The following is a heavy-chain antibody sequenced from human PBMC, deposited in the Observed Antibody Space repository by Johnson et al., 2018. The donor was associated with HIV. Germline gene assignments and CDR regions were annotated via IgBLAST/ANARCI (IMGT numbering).Heavy chain of an antibody. J-gene: IGHJ3*02. D-gene: IGHD6-19*01. CDR2: ISYDGSNK. V-gene: IGHV3-30-3*01. CDR3: ARDTRQWDAFDI. Sequence: QVQLVESGGGVVQPGRSLRLSCAASGFTFSSYAMHWVRQAPGKGLEWVIVISYDGSNKYYTDSVKGRFTFSSDNSKNTLYLQMNSLRAEDTAVYYCARDTRQWDAFDIWGQGTMVTVSS. CDR1: GFTFSSYA.